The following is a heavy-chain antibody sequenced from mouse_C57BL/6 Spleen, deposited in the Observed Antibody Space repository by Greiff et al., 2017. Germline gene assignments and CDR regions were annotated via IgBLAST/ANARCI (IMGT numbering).Heavy chain of an antibody. CDR3: ASLYGYGSWFAY. Sequence: EVQRVESGGGLVKPGGSLKLSCAASGFTFSSYTMSWVRQTPGKRLEWVATISGGGGNTYYPDSVKGPFTISRDNAKNTLYLQMSSLRSEDTALYSCASLYGYGSWFAYWGHGTLVTVSA. CDR1: GFTFSSYT. CDR2: ISGGGGNT. J-gene: IGHJ3*01. V-gene: IGHV5-9*01. D-gene: IGHD2-2*01.